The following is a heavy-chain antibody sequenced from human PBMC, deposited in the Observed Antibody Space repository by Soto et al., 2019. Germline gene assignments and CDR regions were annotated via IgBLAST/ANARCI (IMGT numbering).Heavy chain of an antibody. CDR1: GGSISSSSYY. V-gene: IGHV4-39*01. CDR2: IYYSGST. J-gene: IGHJ4*02. CDR3: ARLGIAVAGRPFFDY. D-gene: IGHD6-19*01. Sequence: QLQLQESGPGLVKPSETLSLTCTVSGGSISSSSYYWGWIRQPPGKGLEWIGSIYYSGSTYYNPSLKSRVTISVDTSKNQFSLKRSSVTAADTAVYYCARLGIAVAGRPFFDYWGQGTLVTVSS.